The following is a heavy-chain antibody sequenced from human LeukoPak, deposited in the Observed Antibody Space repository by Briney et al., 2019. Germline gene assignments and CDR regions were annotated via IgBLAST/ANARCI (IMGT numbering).Heavy chain of an antibody. J-gene: IGHJ4*02. Sequence: ASVKVSCKAPGYTFTSYDINWVRQATGQGLEWMGWMNPNSGNTGYAQKFQGRVTVTRNTSISTAYMELSSLRSEGTAVYYCARGRYYYDSTRPPGDYWGQGTLVTVSS. CDR3: ARGRYYYDSTRPPGDY. CDR2: MNPNSGNT. V-gene: IGHV1-8*03. D-gene: IGHD3-22*01. CDR1: GYTFTSYD.